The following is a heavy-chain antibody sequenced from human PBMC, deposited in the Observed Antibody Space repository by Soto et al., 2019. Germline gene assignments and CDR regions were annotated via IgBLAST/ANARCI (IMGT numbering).Heavy chain of an antibody. CDR1: GASVSTGY. Sequence: QMQLQESGPGLVKPSETLSLTCTVSGASVSTGYWSWIRQPPGKGLEWIGFMYFGGSFNYNPSLTSLATISAETTENQFSRKVTSVTAADTAVYYCARSYYDTTGCAVAPWGQGTLVTVSS. CDR3: ARSYYDTTGCAVAP. V-gene: IGHV4-59*02. D-gene: IGHD3-22*01. J-gene: IGHJ5*02. CDR2: MYFGGSF.